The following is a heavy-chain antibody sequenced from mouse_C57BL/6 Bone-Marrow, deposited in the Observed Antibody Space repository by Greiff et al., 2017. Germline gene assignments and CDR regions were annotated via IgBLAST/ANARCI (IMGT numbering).Heavy chain of an antibody. Sequence: QVQLQQPGAELVKPGASVKLSCKASGYTFTSYWMQWVKQRPGQGLEWIGEIDPSDSYTNYNQKFKGKATLTVDTSSSTAYMQLSSLTSEDSAVYYCARRILQAWFAYWGQGTLVTVSA. CDR2: IDPSDSYT. CDR3: ARRILQAWFAY. J-gene: IGHJ3*01. CDR1: GYTFTSYW. V-gene: IGHV1-50*01. D-gene: IGHD2-10*01.